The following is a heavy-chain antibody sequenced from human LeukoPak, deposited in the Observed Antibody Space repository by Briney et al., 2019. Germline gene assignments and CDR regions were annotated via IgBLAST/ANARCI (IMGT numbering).Heavy chain of an antibody. Sequence: SETLSLTCAVYGGSFSGYYWSWIRQPPGKGLEWIGEINHSGSTNYNPSLKSRVTISVDTSKNQFSPKLSSVTAADTAVYYCARAPYDYVWGSYRYTSHFDYWGQGTLVTVSS. J-gene: IGHJ4*02. CDR3: ARAPYDYVWGSYRYTSHFDY. CDR2: INHSGST. D-gene: IGHD3-16*02. V-gene: IGHV4-34*01. CDR1: GGSFSGYY.